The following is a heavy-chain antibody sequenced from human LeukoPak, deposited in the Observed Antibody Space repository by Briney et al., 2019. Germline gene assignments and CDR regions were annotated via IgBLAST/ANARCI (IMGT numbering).Heavy chain of an antibody. CDR1: GFTFTSSA. CDR3: AAQPNSGSYYYYGMDV. J-gene: IGHJ6*02. D-gene: IGHD1-26*01. V-gene: IGHV1-58*02. Sequence: GASVRVSCKASGFTFTSSAMQWVRQARGQRLEWIGWIVVGSGNTNYAQKFQERVTITRDMSTSTAYMELSSLRSEDTAVYYCAAQPNSGSYYYYGMDVWGQGTTVTVSS. CDR2: IVVGSGNT.